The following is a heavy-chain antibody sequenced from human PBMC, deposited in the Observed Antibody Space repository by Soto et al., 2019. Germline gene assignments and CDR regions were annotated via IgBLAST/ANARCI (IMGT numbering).Heavy chain of an antibody. V-gene: IGHV3-21*06. CDR1: GFTFSGFS. CDR2: ISDSSRDI. Sequence: EVQLVESGGGLVKSGGSLRLSCAASGFTFSGFSMNWVRQAPGKGLEWVSSISDSSRDIFYADSVKGRFTISRDNAKNSLYLQMNSLRAEDTAVYYCTKCSGACCDDPLPEDFQHWGQGTLVTVSS. J-gene: IGHJ1*01. CDR3: TKCSGACCDDPLPEDFQH. D-gene: IGHD2-15*01.